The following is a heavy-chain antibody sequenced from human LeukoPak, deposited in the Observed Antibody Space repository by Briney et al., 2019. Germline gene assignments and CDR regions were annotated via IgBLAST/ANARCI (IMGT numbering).Heavy chain of an antibody. CDR3: ARDTYYYDSSGYYYDYYYYYMDV. CDR2: ISSSGSTI. CDR1: GFTFSSYW. D-gene: IGHD3-22*01. J-gene: IGHJ6*03. V-gene: IGHV3-48*04. Sequence: GGSLRLSCAASGFTFSSYWMSWVRQAPGKGLEWVSYISSSGSTIYYADSVKGRFISSRDNTKNSLYLQMNSLRAEDTAVYYCARDTYYYDSSGYYYDYYYYYMDVWGKGTTVTVSS.